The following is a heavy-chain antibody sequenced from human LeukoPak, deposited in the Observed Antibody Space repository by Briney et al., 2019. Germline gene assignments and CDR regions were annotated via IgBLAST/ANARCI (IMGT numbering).Heavy chain of an antibody. CDR1: GGSISSSSYY. D-gene: IGHD3-3*01. Sequence: KPSETLSLTCTVSGGSISSSSYYWGWIRQPPGKGLEWIGSMYYSGSTYYNPSLKSRVTISVETSKNQFSLKLSSVTAADTAVYYCASRVTIFGVAAYFDYWGQGALVTVSS. CDR3: ASRVTIFGVAAYFDY. J-gene: IGHJ4*02. V-gene: IGHV4-39*07. CDR2: MYYSGST.